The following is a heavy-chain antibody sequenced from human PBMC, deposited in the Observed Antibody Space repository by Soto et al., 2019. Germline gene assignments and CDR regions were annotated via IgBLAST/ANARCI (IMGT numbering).Heavy chain of an antibody. V-gene: IGHV4-4*02. D-gene: IGHD6-6*01. CDR1: GGSISSSNW. CDR2: IYHSGST. J-gene: IGHJ4*02. Sequence: PSETLSLTCAVSGGSISSSNWWSWARQPPGKGLEWIGEIYHSGSTNYNPSLKSRVTISVDKSKNQFSLKLSSVTAADTAVYYCASHKIAARFFDYWGQGTLVTVSS. CDR3: ASHKIAARFFDY.